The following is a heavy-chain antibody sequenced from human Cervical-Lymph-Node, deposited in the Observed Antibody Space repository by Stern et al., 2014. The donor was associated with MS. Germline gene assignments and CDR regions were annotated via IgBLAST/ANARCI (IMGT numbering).Heavy chain of an antibody. J-gene: IGHJ4*02. V-gene: IGHV3-21*01. CDR2: ISSTSTYI. CDR1: GFTFRNYT. Sequence: EVQLVESGGGLVKPGGSLRLSCAVSGFTFRNYTMNWVRQAPGQGLGLVSAISSTSTYIYYADSVKGRFAISRDNAKKSLYLQMNSLRAEDTGVYYCTRARRGFDYGGQGTLVTVSS. CDR3: TRARRGFDY.